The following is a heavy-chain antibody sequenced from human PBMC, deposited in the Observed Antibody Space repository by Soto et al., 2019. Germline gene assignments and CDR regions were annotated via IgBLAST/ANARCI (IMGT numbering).Heavy chain of an antibody. J-gene: IGHJ4*02. V-gene: IGHV2-70*01. Sequence: TLVNPTQTLTLTCTFSGFSLSTSGMCVSWIRQPPGKALEWLALIDWDDDKYYSTSLKTRLTISKDTSKNQVVLTMTNMDPVDTATYYCARSQEGTGQPYFDYWGQGTLVTVSS. CDR3: ARSQEGTGQPYFDY. CDR2: IDWDDDK. CDR1: GFSLSTSGMC. D-gene: IGHD3-9*01.